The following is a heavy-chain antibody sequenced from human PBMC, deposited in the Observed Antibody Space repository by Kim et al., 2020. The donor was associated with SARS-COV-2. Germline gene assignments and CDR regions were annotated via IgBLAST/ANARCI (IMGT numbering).Heavy chain of an antibody. V-gene: IGHV1-18*01. CDR2: ISTYNGNT. D-gene: IGHD2-15*01. CDR3: ARVSWGLDCSSGSCYRPLDY. J-gene: IGHJ4*02. Sequence: ASVKDFCKASGYTFISYGISWLRQAPGQGLVWMGWISTYNGNTNYAQKLQGRVTMTTDTSTSTAYMELRSLRSDDTAVYYCARVSWGLDCSSGSCYRPLDYWGQGTLVTVSS. CDR1: GYTFISYG.